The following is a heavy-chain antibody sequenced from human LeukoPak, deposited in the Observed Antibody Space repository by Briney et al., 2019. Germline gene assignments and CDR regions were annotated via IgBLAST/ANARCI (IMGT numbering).Heavy chain of an antibody. CDR1: GFTVSSNY. J-gene: IGHJ4*02. D-gene: IGHD3-22*01. CDR2: IYSGGST. CDR3: ARDQGYYDSSGYRDY. Sequence: GGSLRLSFAASGFTVSSNYMSWVRQAPGKGLEWVSVIYSGGSTYYADSVKGRFTISRDNSKNTLYLQMNSLRAEDTAVYYCARDQGYYDSSGYRDYWGQGTLVTVSS. V-gene: IGHV3-66*01.